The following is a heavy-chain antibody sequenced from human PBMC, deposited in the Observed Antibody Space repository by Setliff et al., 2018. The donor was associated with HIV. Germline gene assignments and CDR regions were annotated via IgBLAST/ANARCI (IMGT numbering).Heavy chain of an antibody. D-gene: IGHD3-16*01. CDR3: ARGDPFTDFDS. CDR1: GGSISSYY. Sequence: LSLTCTVSGGSISSYYWSWIRQPAGKGLEWIGRIYTNGNTNYNPSLKSRVTVSADTSKNQFSLRLTSVTAADTAVYYCARGDPFTDFDSWGQGTLVTVSS. CDR2: IYTNGNT. J-gene: IGHJ4*02. V-gene: IGHV4-4*07.